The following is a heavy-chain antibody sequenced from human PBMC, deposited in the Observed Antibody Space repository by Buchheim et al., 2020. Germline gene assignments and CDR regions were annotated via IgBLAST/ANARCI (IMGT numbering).Heavy chain of an antibody. J-gene: IGHJ6*02. D-gene: IGHD3-3*01. Sequence: QVQLVESGGGLVKPGGSLRLSCAASGFTFSDYYMSWIRQAPGKGLEWVAVIWYDGSNKYYADSVKGRFTISRDNSKNTLYLQMNSLRAEDTAVYYCARDHYDFWSGYYTDMDVWGQGTT. CDR3: ARDHYDFWSGYYTDMDV. CDR2: IWYDGSNK. V-gene: IGHV3-33*08. CDR1: GFTFSDYY.